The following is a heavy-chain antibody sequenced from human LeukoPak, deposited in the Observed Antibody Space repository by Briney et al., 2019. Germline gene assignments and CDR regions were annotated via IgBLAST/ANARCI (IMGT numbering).Heavy chain of an antibody. CDR1: GFTFSSYS. V-gene: IGHV3-48*01. D-gene: IGHD1-26*01. CDR2: ISSSSSTI. CDR3: ARDFGPSGSYRRWFDP. J-gene: IGHJ5*02. Sequence: PGGSLRLSCAASGFTFSSYSMNWVRQAPGKGLEWVSYISSSSSTIYYADSVKGRFTISRDNAKNSLYLQMNSLRAEDTAVYYCARDFGPSGSYRRWFDPWGQGTLVTVSS.